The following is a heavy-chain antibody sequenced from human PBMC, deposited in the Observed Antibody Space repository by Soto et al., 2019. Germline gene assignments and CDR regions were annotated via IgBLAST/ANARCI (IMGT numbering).Heavy chain of an antibody. V-gene: IGHV3-23*01. J-gene: IGHJ6*02. CDR2: ISGSGGST. CDR1: GFTFSSYA. CDR3: TYYYDRDYYGMDV. Sequence: GGSLRLSCAASGFTFSSYAMSWVRQAPGKGLEWVSAISGSGGSTYCADSVKGRFTISRDNSINTLYLQMNSLRAEDTAVYYCTYYYDRDYYGMDVWGQGTTVTVSS. D-gene: IGHD3-22*01.